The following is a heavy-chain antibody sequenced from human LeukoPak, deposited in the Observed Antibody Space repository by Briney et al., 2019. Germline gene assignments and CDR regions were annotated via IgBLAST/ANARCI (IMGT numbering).Heavy chain of an antibody. CDR1: GFTFSSYG. Sequence: GGSLRLSCAASGFTFSSYGMSWVRQALGKGLEWVSSISGSVGTIYYADSVKGRFTISRDNSKNSLYLQMNSLRAEDTAVYYCAELGITMIGGVWGKGTTVTISS. CDR3: AELGITMIGGV. CDR2: ISGSVGTI. J-gene: IGHJ6*04. D-gene: IGHD3-10*02. V-gene: IGHV3-23*01.